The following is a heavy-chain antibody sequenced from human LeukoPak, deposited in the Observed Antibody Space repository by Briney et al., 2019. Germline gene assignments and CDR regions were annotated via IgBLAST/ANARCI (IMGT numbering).Heavy chain of an antibody. V-gene: IGHV3-23*01. D-gene: IGHD2-2*01. Sequence: GGSLRLSCAASGFTFSNYAMSWGRQPPRKWLDWVSGIGGSGGSTYYADSVKGRFSISRDNSKITLYVQMKSLRAEDTAVYYCAKGGSTSPNGINDYWGQGTLVTVSS. CDR3: AKGGSTSPNGINDY. CDR1: GFTFSNYA. J-gene: IGHJ4*02. CDR2: IGGSGGST.